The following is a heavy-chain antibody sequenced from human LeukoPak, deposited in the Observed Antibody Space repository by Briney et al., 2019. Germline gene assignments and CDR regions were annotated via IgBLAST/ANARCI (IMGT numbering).Heavy chain of an antibody. V-gene: IGHV3-48*04. CDR1: GFTLSSYA. CDR3: AKDSKIVGATFRSYHYMDV. J-gene: IGHJ6*03. CDR2: ISSSSTSI. D-gene: IGHD1-26*01. Sequence: GGSLRLSCAASGFTLSSYAMSWVRQAPGKGLEWVSYISSSSTSIDYADSVRGRFTISRDNARNSLYLQMNSLRAEDTAVYYCAKDSKIVGATFRSYHYMDVWGKGTAVTVSS.